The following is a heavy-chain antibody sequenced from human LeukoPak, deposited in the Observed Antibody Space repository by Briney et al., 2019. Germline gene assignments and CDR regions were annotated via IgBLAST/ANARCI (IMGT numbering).Heavy chain of an antibody. CDR2: ISGSGGST. D-gene: IGHD3-22*01. V-gene: IGHV3-23*01. J-gene: IGHJ4*02. CDR1: GFTFSSYS. CDR3: AKDQLLPVDYYDTSGYYPPTF. Sequence: GGSLRLSCAASGFTFSSYSMNWVRQAPGKGLEWVSAISGSGGSTYYADSVKGRFTISRDNSKSTLYLQMNSLRAEDTAVYYCAKDQLLPVDYYDTSGYYPPTFWGQGTLVTVSS.